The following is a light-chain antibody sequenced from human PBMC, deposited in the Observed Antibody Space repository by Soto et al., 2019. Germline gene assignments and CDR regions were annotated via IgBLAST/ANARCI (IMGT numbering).Light chain of an antibody. J-gene: IGKJ1*01. V-gene: IGKV3-15*01. CDR1: QSVSSN. CDR2: GAS. CDR3: QQYNNWPWT. Sequence: EIVMTQSPATLSVSPGERATLSFRASQSVSSNLAWYQQKPGQPPRLLIYGASTRATGIPARFSGSGSGTECTLTISSLQSVDVAVYSCQQYNNWPWTFGQGTKVDIK.